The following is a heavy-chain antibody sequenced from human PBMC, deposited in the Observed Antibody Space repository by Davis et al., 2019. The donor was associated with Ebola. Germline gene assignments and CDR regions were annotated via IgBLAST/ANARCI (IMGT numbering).Heavy chain of an antibody. CDR1: GGTFSSYA. CDR3: ARRVGARSGFDY. V-gene: IGHV1-8*02. CDR2: MNPNSGNT. Sequence: ASVKVSCKASGGTFSSYAISWVRQATGQGLEWMGWMNPNSGNTGYAQKFQGRVTMTRNISISTAYMELSSLRSEDTAVYYCARRVGARSGFDYWGQGSLVTVSS. J-gene: IGHJ4*02. D-gene: IGHD1-26*01.